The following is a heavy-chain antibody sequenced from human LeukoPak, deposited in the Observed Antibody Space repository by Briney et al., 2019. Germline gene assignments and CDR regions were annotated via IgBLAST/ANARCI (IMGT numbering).Heavy chain of an antibody. Sequence: GGSQRLSCAASGFTFSSYAMHWVRQAPGKGLEWVAVISYDGSNKYYADSVKGRFTISRDNSKNTLYLQMNSLRAEDTAVYYCARDRGYYGSGSYQNYWGQGTLVTVSS. CDR2: ISYDGSNK. CDR3: ARDRGYYGSGSYQNY. CDR1: GFTFSSYA. J-gene: IGHJ4*02. D-gene: IGHD3-10*01. V-gene: IGHV3-30-3*01.